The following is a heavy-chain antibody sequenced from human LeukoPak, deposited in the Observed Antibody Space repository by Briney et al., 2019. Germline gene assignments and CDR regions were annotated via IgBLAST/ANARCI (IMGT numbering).Heavy chain of an antibody. J-gene: IGHJ6*02. CDR1: GFTFSSYG. CDR3: AKDGLAAAGLMPHLYYYYGMDV. V-gene: IGHV3-30*18. CDR2: ISYDGSNK. D-gene: IGHD6-13*01. Sequence: GRSLRLSCAASGFTFSSYGMHWVRQAPGKGLEWVAVISYDGSNKYYADSVKGRFTISRDNSKNTLYLQMNSLRAEDTAVYYCAKDGLAAAGLMPHLYYYYGMDVWGQGTTVTVSS.